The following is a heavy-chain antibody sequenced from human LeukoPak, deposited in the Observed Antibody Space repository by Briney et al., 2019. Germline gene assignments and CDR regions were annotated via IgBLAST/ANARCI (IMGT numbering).Heavy chain of an antibody. J-gene: IGHJ5*02. CDR1: GGTFISYA. V-gene: IGHV1-69*13. Sequence: GASVKVSCKASGGTFISYAISWVRQAPGQGLEWMGGIIPIFGTANYAQKFQGRVTITADESTSTAYMELNSLRSEDTAVYYCARTVCDSTSCYWNWFDPWGQGTLVTVSS. CDR2: IIPIFGTA. D-gene: IGHD2-2*01. CDR3: ARTVCDSTSCYWNWFDP.